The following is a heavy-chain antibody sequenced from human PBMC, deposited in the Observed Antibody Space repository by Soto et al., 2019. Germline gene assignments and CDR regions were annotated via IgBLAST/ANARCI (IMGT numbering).Heavy chain of an antibody. CDR1: GFTFSSYS. D-gene: IGHD3-22*01. V-gene: IGHV3-21*01. J-gene: IGHJ4*02. Sequence: GGSLRLSCAASGFTFSSYSMNWVRQAPGKGLEWVSSISSSSSYIYYADSVKGRFTISRDNAKNSLYLQMNSLRAEDTAVYYCASFHPRYDSSGQYFDYWGQGTLVTVSS. CDR2: ISSSSSYI. CDR3: ASFHPRYDSSGQYFDY.